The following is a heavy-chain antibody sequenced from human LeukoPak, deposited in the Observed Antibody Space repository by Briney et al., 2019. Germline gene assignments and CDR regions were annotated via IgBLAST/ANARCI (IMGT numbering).Heavy chain of an antibody. Sequence: GGSLRLSCAASGFTFSSYGMHWVRQAPGKGLEWVAVISYDGSNKYYADSVKGRFTISRDNSKNTLYLQMDSLRAEDTAVYYCARSKVVVVADAFDIWGQGTMVTVSS. J-gene: IGHJ3*02. CDR3: ARSKVVVVADAFDI. D-gene: IGHD2-15*01. CDR2: ISYDGSNK. V-gene: IGHV3-30*19. CDR1: GFTFSSYG.